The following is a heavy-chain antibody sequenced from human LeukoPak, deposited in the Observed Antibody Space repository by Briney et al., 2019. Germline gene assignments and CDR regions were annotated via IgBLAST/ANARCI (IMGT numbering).Heavy chain of an antibody. D-gene: IGHD2-15*01. V-gene: IGHV1-2*02. CDR3: ARDATRFCSGGSCRGGYYYYYMDV. J-gene: IGHJ6*03. Sequence: ASVTVSCKASGYTFTGYYMHWVRQAPGQGLEWMGWINPNSGGTNYAQKFQGRVTMTRDTSISTAYMELSRLRSDDTAVYYCARDATRFCSGGSCRGGYYYYYMDVWGKGTTVTVSS. CDR2: INPNSGGT. CDR1: GYTFTGYY.